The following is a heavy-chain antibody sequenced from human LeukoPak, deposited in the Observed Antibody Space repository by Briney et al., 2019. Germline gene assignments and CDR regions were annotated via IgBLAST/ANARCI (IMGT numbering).Heavy chain of an antibody. J-gene: IGHJ4*02. V-gene: IGHV3-23*01. CDR2: ISGSGGST. CDR1: GFTFSSYA. Sequence: GGSLRLSCAASGFTFSSYAMSWVRQAPGKGLEWVSAISGSGGSTYYADSVKGRFTISRDNSKNTLYLQMNSLRAEDTAVYYCAKDIAYYDFWSGYYPSSFDYWGQGTLVTVSS. CDR3: AKDIAYYDFWSGYYPSSFDY. D-gene: IGHD3-3*01.